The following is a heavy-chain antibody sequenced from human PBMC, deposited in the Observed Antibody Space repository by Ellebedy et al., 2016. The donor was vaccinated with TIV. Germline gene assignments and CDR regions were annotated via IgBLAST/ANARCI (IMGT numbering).Heavy chain of an antibody. J-gene: IGHJ4*02. CDR1: GFTFSNYW. V-gene: IGHV3-74*01. CDR2: MNSDGRGT. Sequence: GESLKISCKVSGFTFSNYWMHWVRQAQGKGLVWVSRMNSDGRGTIYADSVKGRVTMSSDNAKNTLFVPMQSLRAEDSAVYYCVRPWWGHDSSGYFYEREYYFDYWGQGTLVTVSS. CDR3: VRPWWGHDSSGYFYEREYYFDY. D-gene: IGHD3-22*01.